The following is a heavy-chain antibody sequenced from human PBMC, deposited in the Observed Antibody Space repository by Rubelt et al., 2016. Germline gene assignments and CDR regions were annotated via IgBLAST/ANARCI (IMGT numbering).Heavy chain of an antibody. D-gene: IGHD6-19*01. J-gene: IGHJ4*02. CDR2: INAGNGNT. Sequence: QVQLVQSGAEVKKPGTSVKVSCKASGYTFTSYAMHWVRQAPGQRLEWMGWINAGNGNTKYSRKFMGRLTIPRDTSASTAEMGLSSLRSEDTAVYYCATIAVAGYHPATVFDYWGQGTLVTVSS. V-gene: IGHV1-3*01. CDR1: GYTFTSYA. CDR3: ATIAVAGYHPATVFDY.